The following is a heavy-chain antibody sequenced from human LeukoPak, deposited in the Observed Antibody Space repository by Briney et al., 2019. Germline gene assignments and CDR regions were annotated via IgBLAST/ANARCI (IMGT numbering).Heavy chain of an antibody. J-gene: IGHJ3*02. CDR2: INPNSGGT. V-gene: IGHV1-2*02. CDR3: ARSTPGAFDI. CDR1: GYTFTGYY. Sequence: ASVKVSCKASGYTFTGYYMHWVRQAPGQGLEWMGWINPNSGGTNYAQKFQGRVTMTRDTSTSTVYMELSSLRSEDTAVYYCARSTPGAFDIWGQGTMVTVSS. D-gene: IGHD2-15*01.